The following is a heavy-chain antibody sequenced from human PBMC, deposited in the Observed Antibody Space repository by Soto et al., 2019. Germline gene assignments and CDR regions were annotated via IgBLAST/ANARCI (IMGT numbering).Heavy chain of an antibody. J-gene: IGHJ4*02. D-gene: IGHD4-4*01. CDR3: ARAYSNRYALDY. V-gene: IGHV4-59*08. Sequence: QVQLQESGPGLVKPSETLSLTCTVSGGSISSYYWSWIRQPPGKGLEWIGYIYYSGSTNYNPSLKSRVTISVDTSKNQFSLKLSSVTAADPAVYYCARAYSNRYALDYWGQGTLVTVSS. CDR2: IYYSGST. CDR1: GGSISSYY.